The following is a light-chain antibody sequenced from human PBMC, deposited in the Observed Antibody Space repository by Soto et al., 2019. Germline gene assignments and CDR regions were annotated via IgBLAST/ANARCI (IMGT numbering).Light chain of an antibody. CDR1: SSDVGGYNY. J-gene: IGLJ1*01. Sequence: QSALTQPASVSGSPGQSITISCTGTSSDVGGYNYVSWYQQHPGKAPKLMIYDVSNRPSGVSNRFSGSKSGNTASLTISGLEAEYEADYYCSSYTSSSPYVFASGTKVTVL. V-gene: IGLV2-14*01. CDR2: DVS. CDR3: SSYTSSSPYV.